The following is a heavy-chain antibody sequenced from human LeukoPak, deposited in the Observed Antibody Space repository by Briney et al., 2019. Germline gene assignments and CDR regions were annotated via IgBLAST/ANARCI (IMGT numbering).Heavy chain of an antibody. CDR2: VYYTGST. Sequence: SETLSLTCTVSGGSISRYYWSWIRQPPGKGLEWIGYVYYTGSTNYNPSLKSRVTISLDTPKNQFSLKLSSVTAADTAVCYCARPGVGSGRYGAFDIWGQGTMVTVSS. CDR3: ARPGVGSGRYGAFDI. D-gene: IGHD5-18*01. V-gene: IGHV4-59*08. J-gene: IGHJ3*02. CDR1: GGSISRYY.